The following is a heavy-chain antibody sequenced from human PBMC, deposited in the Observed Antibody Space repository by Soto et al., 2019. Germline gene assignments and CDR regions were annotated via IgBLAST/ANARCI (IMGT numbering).Heavy chain of an antibody. Sequence: SETLSLTCAVYGGSFSPYFWTWIRQPPGKXLEWIGEINHSGSTNYNPSLKSRVTISVDTSKNQFSLNLSSVTAADTAVYYCARGHEYYYDRSGSGYWFDPWGQGPPVTVSS. CDR2: INHSGST. D-gene: IGHD3-22*01. V-gene: IGHV4-34*01. CDR1: GGSFSPYF. CDR3: ARGHEYYYDRSGSGYWFDP. J-gene: IGHJ5*02.